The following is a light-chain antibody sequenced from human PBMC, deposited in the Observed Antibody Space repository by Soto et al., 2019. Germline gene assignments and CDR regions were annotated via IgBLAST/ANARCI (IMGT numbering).Light chain of an antibody. CDR2: KAS. CDR3: QQYHSYSVT. J-gene: IGKJ1*01. V-gene: IGKV1-5*03. CDR1: QSISTW. Sequence: DIQMTQSPSTLSASVGDRVTITCRASQSISTWLAWYQQKPGKAPKVLIYKASSLESGVPSRFSGSGSGTEFTPTISSLQPDDFATYYCQQYHSYSVTFGQGTKVEIK.